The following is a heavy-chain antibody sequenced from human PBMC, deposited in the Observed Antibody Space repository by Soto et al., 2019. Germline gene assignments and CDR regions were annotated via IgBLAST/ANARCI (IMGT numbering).Heavy chain of an antibody. V-gene: IGHV3-64*01. D-gene: IGHD6-13*01. J-gene: IGHJ6*03. CDR2: ISNNGAHT. CDR1: GFTFSKCE. CDR3: ARRGYGSRWPNVYMDV. Sequence: XSLRLCYAAFGFTFSKCEVRCVLQTPGKGLEYVSGISNNGAHTDYAKSVKGRFTISRDNSENTLYLQMGSLRAEDMALYYCARRGYGSRWPNVYMDVWGTGPTVTAP.